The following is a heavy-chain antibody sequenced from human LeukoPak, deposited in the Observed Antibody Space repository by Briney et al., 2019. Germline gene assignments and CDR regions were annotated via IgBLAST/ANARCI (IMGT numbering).Heavy chain of an antibody. Sequence: SETLSLTCTVSGGSISSYYWSWIRQPPGKGLEWIGYIYYSGSTNYNPSLKSRVTISVGTSKNQFSLKLSPVTAADTAVYYCARTYCSSTSCYEIDYWGQGTLVTVSS. CDR2: IYYSGST. CDR3: ARTYCSSTSCYEIDY. D-gene: IGHD2-2*01. V-gene: IGHV4-59*01. J-gene: IGHJ4*02. CDR1: GGSISSYY.